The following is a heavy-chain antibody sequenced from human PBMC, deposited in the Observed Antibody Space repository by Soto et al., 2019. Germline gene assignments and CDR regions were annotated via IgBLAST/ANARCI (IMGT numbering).Heavy chain of an antibody. CDR1: GYTFTSYD. Sequence: QVQLVQSGAEVKKPGASVKVSCKASGYTFTSYDINWVRQATGQGLEGMGWMNPNSGNTGYAQKFQGRVTMTRNTSISTAYMELSSLRSEDTAVYYCARAHYYDSSGYYPNFDYWGQGTLVTVSS. J-gene: IGHJ4*02. CDR2: MNPNSGNT. V-gene: IGHV1-8*01. D-gene: IGHD3-22*01. CDR3: ARAHYYDSSGYYPNFDY.